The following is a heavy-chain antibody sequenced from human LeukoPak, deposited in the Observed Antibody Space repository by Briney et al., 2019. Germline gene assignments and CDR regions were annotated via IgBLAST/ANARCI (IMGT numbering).Heavy chain of an antibody. Sequence: SETLSLTCTVSGGSISSGDCYWSWIRQPPGKGLEWTGYIYYSGSTYYNPSLKSRVTISVDTSKNQFSLKLSSVTAADTAVYYCARDQEPKRFDPWGQGTLVTVSS. CDR2: IYYSGST. J-gene: IGHJ5*02. CDR1: GGSISSGDCY. V-gene: IGHV4-30-4*01. CDR3: ARDQEPKRFDP. D-gene: IGHD1-14*01.